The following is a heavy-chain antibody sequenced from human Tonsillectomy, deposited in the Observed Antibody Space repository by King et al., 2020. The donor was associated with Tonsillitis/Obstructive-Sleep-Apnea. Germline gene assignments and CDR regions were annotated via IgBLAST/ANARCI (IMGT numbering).Heavy chain of an antibody. CDR3: ARQRSGSYLYYYHGMDV. V-gene: IGHV5-51*01. J-gene: IGHJ6*02. CDR2: IYPADSDT. D-gene: IGHD1-26*01. CDR1: GYIFTSYW. Sequence: VQLVQSGAEVKKPGESLKISCKGSGYIFTSYWIGWVRQMPGKGLEWMGIIYPADSDTSYSPSFQGQVTISADKSISTAYLQWSSLKASDTAMYYCARQRSGSYLYYYHGMDVWGQGTTVTVSS.